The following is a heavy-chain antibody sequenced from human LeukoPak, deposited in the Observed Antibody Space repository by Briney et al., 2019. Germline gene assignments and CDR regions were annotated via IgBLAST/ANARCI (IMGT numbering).Heavy chain of an antibody. J-gene: IGHJ4*02. CDR1: GGSISSYY. Sequence: PSETLSLTCTVSGGSISSYYWSWIRQPPGKGLEWIGYIYYSGSTNYNPSLKSRVTISVDTSKNQFSLKLSSVTAADTAVYYCARVPLFDYWGQGTLVTVSS. D-gene: IGHD4/OR15-4a*01. CDR3: ARVPLFDY. V-gene: IGHV4-59*12. CDR2: IYYSGST.